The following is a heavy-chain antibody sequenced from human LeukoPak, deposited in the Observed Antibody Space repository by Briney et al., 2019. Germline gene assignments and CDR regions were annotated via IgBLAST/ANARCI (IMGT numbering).Heavy chain of an antibody. Sequence: GASVKVSCKASGYTFTGYYMHWVRQAPGQGLEWMGWINPNSGGTNYAQKFQGRVTMTRDTSISTAYMELNRLTSDDTAVYYCARRNNWYFFDYWGQGALVTVSS. J-gene: IGHJ4*02. CDR2: INPNSGGT. D-gene: IGHD1-1*01. V-gene: IGHV1-2*02. CDR3: ARRNNWYFFDY. CDR1: GYTFTGYY.